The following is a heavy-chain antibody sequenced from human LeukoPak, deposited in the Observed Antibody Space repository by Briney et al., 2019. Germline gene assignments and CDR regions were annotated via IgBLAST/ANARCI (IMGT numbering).Heavy chain of an antibody. D-gene: IGHD3-9*01. CDR1: GFTFSSYS. CDR3: ARDLDTGNYFFAY. J-gene: IGHJ4*02. V-gene: IGHV3-21*01. CDR2: ISSSSSYI. Sequence: GGSLRLSCAASGFTFSSYSMNWVRQAPGKELEWVSSISSSSSYIYYADSVKGRFTISRDNAKNSLYLQMNSVRAEDTAVYYCARDLDTGNYFFAYWGQGTPVIVSS.